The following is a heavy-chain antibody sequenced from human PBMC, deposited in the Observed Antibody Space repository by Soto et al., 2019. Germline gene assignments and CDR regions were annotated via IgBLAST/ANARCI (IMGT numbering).Heavy chain of an antibody. CDR2: IYYSGST. J-gene: IGHJ6*02. D-gene: IGHD3-16*02. V-gene: IGHV4-30-4*01. CDR1: GGSINGGDYH. CDR3: ASDYRSPPGGMDV. Sequence: PSETLSLTCTVSGGSINGGDYHWTWIRQTPGKGLEWIGAIYYSGSTYYNPSLKSRIRISVDTSKNQFSLKLSSVTAADTAVYYCASDYRSPPGGMDVWGQGTTVTVSS.